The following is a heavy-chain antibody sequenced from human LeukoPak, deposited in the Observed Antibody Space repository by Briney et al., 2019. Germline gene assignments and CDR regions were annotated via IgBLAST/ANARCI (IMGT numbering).Heavy chain of an antibody. V-gene: IGHV1-18*01. J-gene: IGHJ6*02. CDR3: AREVYSSGFYYYYYGMDV. CDR1: GYTFTSYG. Sequence: ASVKVSCKASGYTFTSYGISWVRQAPGQGLEWMGWISAYNGNTNYAQKLHGRVTMTTDTSTSTAYMELRSLRSDDTAVYYCAREVYSSGFYYYYYGMDVWGQGTTVTVSS. D-gene: IGHD3-22*01. CDR2: ISAYNGNT.